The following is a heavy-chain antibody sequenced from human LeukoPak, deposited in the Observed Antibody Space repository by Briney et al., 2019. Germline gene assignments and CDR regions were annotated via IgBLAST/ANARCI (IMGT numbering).Heavy chain of an antibody. CDR2: IYYSGST. D-gene: IGHD3-9*01. V-gene: IGHV4-59*01. J-gene: IGHJ5*02. CDR1: GGSISSYY. Sequence: SGTLSLTCTVSGGSISSYYWSWIRQPPGKGLQWIGYIYYSGSTSYNPSLKSRVTISVDTSKNQFSLKLSSVTAADTSVYYCARARLTGYNINWFDPWGQGTLVTVSS. CDR3: ARARLTGYNINWFDP.